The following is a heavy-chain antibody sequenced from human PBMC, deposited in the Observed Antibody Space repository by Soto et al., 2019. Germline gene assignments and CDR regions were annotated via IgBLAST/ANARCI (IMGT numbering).Heavy chain of an antibody. V-gene: IGHV1-46*01. CDR1: GYTFTSYY. CDR3: ASEDSNQPRYGMDV. CDR2: INPSGGGT. Sequence: ASLKVSCKASGYTFTSYYMHWVRQAPGQGLEWMGIINPSGGGTSYAQKFQGRVTMTRDTSTSTVYMELSSLRSEDTAVYYCASEDSNQPRYGMDVWGQGTTVTVSS. D-gene: IGHD5-18*01. J-gene: IGHJ6*02.